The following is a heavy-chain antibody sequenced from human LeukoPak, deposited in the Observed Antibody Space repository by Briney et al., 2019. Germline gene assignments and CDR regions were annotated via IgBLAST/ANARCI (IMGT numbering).Heavy chain of an antibody. CDR3: ARDLGSGWYGPPRFDY. CDR2: ISNDGSRK. CDR1: GFTFSRHG. Sequence: PGGSLRLSCAPSGFTFSRHGMHWVRQAPGKGLEWVAIISNDGSRKYYAHSVEGRFTISRDNSKNTLYLQMNSLRAEDTAVYYCARDLGSGWYGPPRFDYWGQGTLVTVSS. J-gene: IGHJ4*02. V-gene: IGHV3-30*03. D-gene: IGHD6-19*01.